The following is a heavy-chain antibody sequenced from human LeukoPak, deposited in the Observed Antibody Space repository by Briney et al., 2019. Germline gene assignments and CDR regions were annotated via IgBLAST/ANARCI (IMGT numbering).Heavy chain of an antibody. CDR3: AKDLVDTALQY. Sequence: GGSLRLSCAASGFTFSTYGMHWVRQAPGKGLEWVAFISYDGSDKYYADAVKGRFTISRDNSKNTLYLQMTSLRAEDTAVYYCAKDLVDTALQYWGTGTLVNVSS. CDR2: ISYDGSDK. CDR1: GFTFSTYG. V-gene: IGHV3-30*18. D-gene: IGHD5-18*01. J-gene: IGHJ4*02.